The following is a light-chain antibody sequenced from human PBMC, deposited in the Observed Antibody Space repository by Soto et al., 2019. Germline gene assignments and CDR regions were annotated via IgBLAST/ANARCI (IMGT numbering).Light chain of an antibody. CDR3: QQYNNWPRT. CDR2: GAS. V-gene: IGKV3-15*01. CDR1: QSVSSN. Sequence: EILMTQSPATLSVSPGERATLSCRASQSVSSNLAWYQQKPGHAPRLLVSGASTRATGIPARLSGSGSGTEFTLSISSLQSEDFAVYYCQQYNNWPRTFGQGTKVDIK. J-gene: IGKJ1*01.